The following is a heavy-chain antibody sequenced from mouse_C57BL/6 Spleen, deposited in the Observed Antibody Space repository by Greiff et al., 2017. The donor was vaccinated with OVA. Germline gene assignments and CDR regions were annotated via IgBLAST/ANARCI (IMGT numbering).Heavy chain of an antibody. Sequence: QVQLQQSGAELVKPGASVKLSCKASGYTFTSYWMQWVKQRPGQGLEWIGEIDPSDSYTNYNQKFKGKATLTVDTSSSTAYMQLSSLTSEDSAVYYCAREGKLYYWYFDVWGTGTTVTVSS. CDR2: IDPSDSYT. J-gene: IGHJ1*03. CDR1: GYTFTSYW. V-gene: IGHV1-50*01. CDR3: AREGKLYYWYFDV. D-gene: IGHD2-12*01.